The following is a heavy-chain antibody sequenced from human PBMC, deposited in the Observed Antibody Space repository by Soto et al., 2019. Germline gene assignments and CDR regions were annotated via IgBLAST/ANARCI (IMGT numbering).Heavy chain of an antibody. CDR1: GGSTSTYY. V-gene: IGHV4-59*01. D-gene: IGHD6-19*01. CDR3: ASDRSSGWDQGYGMDV. J-gene: IGHJ6*02. CDR2: IYYSGST. Sequence: SETLSLTCTVSGGSTSTYYWSWIRQPPGKGLEWIGYIYYSGSTSYNPSLKSRVTISVDTSKNQFSLKLRSVTAADTAVYYCASDRSSGWDQGYGMDVWGQGTTVTVSS.